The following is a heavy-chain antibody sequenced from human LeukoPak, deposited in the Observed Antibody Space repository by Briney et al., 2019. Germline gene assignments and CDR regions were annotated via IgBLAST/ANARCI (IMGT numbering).Heavy chain of an antibody. CDR2: IYYSGST. CDR1: VGSISSSSYY. V-gene: IGHV4-39*01. CDR3: ARLRSGWDY. Sequence: PSETLSLTRTVSVGSISSSSYYWGWIRQPPGKGLEWIGSIYYSGSTYYNPSLKSRVTISVDTSKNQFSLKLSSVTAADTAVYYCARLRSGWDYWGQGTLVTVSS. J-gene: IGHJ4*02. D-gene: IGHD6-19*01.